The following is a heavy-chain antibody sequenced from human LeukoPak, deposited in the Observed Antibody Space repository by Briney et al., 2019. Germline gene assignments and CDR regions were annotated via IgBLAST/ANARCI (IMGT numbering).Heavy chain of an antibody. Sequence: ASVNVSCKASGYIFTSYGISWVRQAPGQGLEWMGWISAYNGKKNYAQKLQGRVTMTTDKSTSTAYMEVRRQRSDDTAVYYCARDPPYYDSSGYSVYWGQGTLVTVSS. CDR2: ISAYNGKK. D-gene: IGHD3-22*01. CDR1: GYIFTSYG. V-gene: IGHV1-18*01. J-gene: IGHJ4*02. CDR3: ARDPPYYDSSGYSVY.